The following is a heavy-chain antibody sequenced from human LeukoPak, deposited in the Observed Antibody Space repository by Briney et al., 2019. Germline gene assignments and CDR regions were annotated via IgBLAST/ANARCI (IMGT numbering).Heavy chain of an antibody. V-gene: IGHV3-7*01. D-gene: IGHD3-10*01. CDR2: IKKDGSEK. J-gene: IGHJ5*02. Sequence: PGGSLRLSCAASGFTFSDYWMSWVRQAPGKGLEWVANIKKDGSEKHYVDSVKGRFTISRDNAKNSLYLQMSSLRAEDTAVFYCAKYSYGSGTSFDPWGQGNLVTVSS. CDR3: AKYSYGSGTSFDP. CDR1: GFTFSDYW.